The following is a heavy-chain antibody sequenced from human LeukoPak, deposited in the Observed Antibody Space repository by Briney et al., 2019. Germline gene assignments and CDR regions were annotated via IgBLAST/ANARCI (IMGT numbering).Heavy chain of an antibody. CDR3: ARELYSSSWPAYNWFDP. CDR1: GGSISSYY. V-gene: IGHV4-4*07. D-gene: IGHD6-13*01. CDR2: IYTSGGT. J-gene: IGHJ5*02. Sequence: SETLSLTRTVSGGSISSYYWSWIRQPARKGLEWIGRIYTSGGTNYNPSLKSRVTMSVDTSKNQFSLKLSSVTAADTAVYYCARELYSSSWPAYNWFDPWGQGTLVTVSS.